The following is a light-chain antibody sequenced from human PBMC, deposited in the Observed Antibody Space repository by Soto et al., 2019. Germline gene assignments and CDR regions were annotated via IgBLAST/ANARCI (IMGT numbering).Light chain of an antibody. Sequence: EIVLTQSPAILSVSPGERATLSCRASQSISRSLAWYQQKPGQAPRLLISDASTRATGIPARFSGSWSGTEFTLTISRLQSEDFAVYYCQQYNNWPPWTVGLGTKGDIK. J-gene: IGKJ1*01. V-gene: IGKV3-15*01. CDR1: QSISRS. CDR2: DAS. CDR3: QQYNNWPPWT.